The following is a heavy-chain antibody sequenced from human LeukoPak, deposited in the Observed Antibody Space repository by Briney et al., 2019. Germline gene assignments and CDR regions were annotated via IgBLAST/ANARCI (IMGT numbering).Heavy chain of an antibody. CDR3: ARDPYSGNYGDTYYYYMDV. D-gene: IGHD1-26*01. CDR1: TFTFSTYN. CDR2: ITSSSTYT. V-gene: IGHV3-21*01. Sequence: GGSLRLSCAASTFTFSTYNMNWVCQAPGKGLEWVSSITSSSTYTFYADSVRGRFTISRDNAKNSLYLQMNSLTAEDTAVYYCARDPYSGNYGDTYYYYMDVWGKGTTVTVSS. J-gene: IGHJ6*03.